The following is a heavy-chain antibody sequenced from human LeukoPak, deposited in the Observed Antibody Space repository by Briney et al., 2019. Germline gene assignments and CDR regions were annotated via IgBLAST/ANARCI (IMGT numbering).Heavy chain of an antibody. CDR1: GGSISSYY. Sequence: PSETLSLTCTVSGGSISSYYWSWIRQPPGKGLEWIGYIYYSGSTNYNPSLKSRVTISVDTSKNQFPLKLSSVTAADTAVYYCARDPGYDIKSWYYYGMDVWGKGTTVTVSS. V-gene: IGHV4-59*01. D-gene: IGHD3-9*01. CDR3: ARDPGYDIKSWYYYGMDV. CDR2: IYYSGST. J-gene: IGHJ6*04.